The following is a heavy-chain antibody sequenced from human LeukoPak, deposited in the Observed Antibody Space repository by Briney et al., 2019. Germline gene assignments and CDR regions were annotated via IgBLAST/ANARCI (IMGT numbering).Heavy chain of an antibody. V-gene: IGHV1-69*01. CDR2: IIHMFGTA. Sequence: SVKVSCKTSGGTFSRYVISWVRQAPGQGLEWMGAIIHMFGTAKYAQKFQGRVTITADDSTSAAYMELSSLRSEDTAVYYCARTPLGDGYKGWFDPWGQGTLVTVSS. CDR3: ARTPLGDGYKGWFDP. J-gene: IGHJ5*02. CDR1: GGTFSRYV. D-gene: IGHD5-24*01.